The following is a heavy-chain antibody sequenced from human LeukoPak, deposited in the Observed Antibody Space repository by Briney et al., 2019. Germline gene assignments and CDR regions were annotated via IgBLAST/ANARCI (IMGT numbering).Heavy chain of an antibody. CDR2: IYYSGST. J-gene: IGHJ6*03. CDR3: ARGVSRGYSYGRYYMDV. V-gene: IGHV4-59*01. D-gene: IGHD5-18*01. CDR1: GGSISSYY. Sequence: SQTLSLTCTVSGGSISSYYWSWIRQPPGKGLEGIGYIYYSGSTNNNPSLTSRVTISVDKSKNQISLKLSSVTAADTAVYYCARGVSRGYSYGRYYMDVWGKGTTVTVSS.